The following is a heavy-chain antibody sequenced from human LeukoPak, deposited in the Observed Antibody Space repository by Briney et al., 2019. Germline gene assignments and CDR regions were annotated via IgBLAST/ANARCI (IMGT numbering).Heavy chain of an antibody. J-gene: IGHJ4*02. CDR3: ARADYDTSAYYYTFDY. D-gene: IGHD3-22*01. Sequence: SETLSLTCTVSGGSINGYYGSWIRQPPEKGLEWIGYIYHRGSTNYNPPLKSRVTISVDTSKNQFSLKLSSVTAADTAVYYCARADYDTSAYYYTFDYWGQGTLVTVSS. CDR1: GGSINGYY. CDR2: IYHRGST. V-gene: IGHV4-59*01.